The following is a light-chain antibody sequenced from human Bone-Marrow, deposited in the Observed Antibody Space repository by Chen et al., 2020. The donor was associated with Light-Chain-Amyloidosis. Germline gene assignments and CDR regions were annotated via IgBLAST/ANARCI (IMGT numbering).Light chain of an antibody. J-gene: IGLJ3*02. V-gene: IGLV3-21*02. CDR1: NIGSTS. Sequence: SYVFTQSSSLSVALGQTAMIACGGNNIGSTSVHWYQQTPGQAPLLVVYDDSDRPSGIPERLSGSNSGNTATLTISRVEAGDEADYYCQVWDRSSDRPVFGGGTKLTVL. CDR2: DDS. CDR3: QVWDRSSDRPV.